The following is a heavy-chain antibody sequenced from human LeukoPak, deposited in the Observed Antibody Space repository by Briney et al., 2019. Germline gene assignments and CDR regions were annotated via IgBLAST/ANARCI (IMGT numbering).Heavy chain of an antibody. Sequence: GGSLRLSCAASGFTFSSYAMHWFRQAPGKGLEWVAVISYDGSNKYYADSVKGRFTISRDNSKNTLYLQMNSLRAEDTAVYYCARASEEDPYYYYYGMDVWGQGTTVTVSS. J-gene: IGHJ6*02. CDR1: GFTFSSYA. CDR3: ARASEEDPYYYYYGMDV. CDR2: ISYDGSNK. V-gene: IGHV3-30-3*01.